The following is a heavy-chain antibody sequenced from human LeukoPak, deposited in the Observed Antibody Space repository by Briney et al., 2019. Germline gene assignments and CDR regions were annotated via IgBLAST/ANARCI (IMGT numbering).Heavy chain of an antibody. J-gene: IGHJ4*02. CDR2: ISYDGSNK. CDR1: GFTFSSYG. Sequence: QPGGSLRLSCAASGFTFSSYGMHWVRQAPGKGLEWVAVISYDGSNKYYADSVKGRLTISRDNSKNTLYLHMDSLRAGDTAVYYCAKDPIFSGSYGVFDYWGLGTLVTVSS. D-gene: IGHD1-26*01. CDR3: AKDPIFSGSYGVFDY. V-gene: IGHV3-30*18.